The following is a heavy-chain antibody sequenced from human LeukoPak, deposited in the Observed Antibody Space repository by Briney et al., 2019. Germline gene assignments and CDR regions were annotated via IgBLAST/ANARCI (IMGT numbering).Heavy chain of an antibody. Sequence: ASVKVSCKASGYTFTGYYMHWVRQAPGQGLERMGWINPNSGGTNYAQKFQGWVTMTRDTSISTAYMELSRLRSDDTAVYYCARSVPPSEAAAISAFDIWGQGTKVTVSS. D-gene: IGHD2-2*01. J-gene: IGHJ3*02. CDR3: ARSVPPSEAAAISAFDI. V-gene: IGHV1-2*04. CDR1: GYTFTGYY. CDR2: INPNSGGT.